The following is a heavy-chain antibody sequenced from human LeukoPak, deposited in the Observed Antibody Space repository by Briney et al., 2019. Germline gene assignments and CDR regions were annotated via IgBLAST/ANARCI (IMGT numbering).Heavy chain of an antibody. CDR3: TTGDYVWGSYRYMDY. CDR2: IKSKTDGGTT. V-gene: IGHV3-15*01. Sequence: GGSLRLSCAASGFTFSNAWMSWVRQAPGKGLEWVGRIKSKTDGGTTDYAAPVKGRFTISSDDSKNTLYLQMNSLKTEDTAVYYCTTGDYVWGSYRYMDYWGQGTLVTVS. CDR1: GFTFSNAW. J-gene: IGHJ4*02. D-gene: IGHD3-16*02.